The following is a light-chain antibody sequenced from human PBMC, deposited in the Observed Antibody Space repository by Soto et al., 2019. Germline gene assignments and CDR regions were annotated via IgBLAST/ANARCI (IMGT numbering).Light chain of an antibody. Sequence: EIVLTQSPGTLSLSPGERATLSCRASQSVSRNYLAWYQHKPGQAPTLLIYGASRRTPGIPDRLSGRGSGTDFTLTISGLEPEDFAVYYCQQYGDSPRTFGQGTKVEIK. CDR3: QQYGDSPRT. CDR2: GAS. V-gene: IGKV3-20*01. J-gene: IGKJ1*01. CDR1: QSVSRNY.